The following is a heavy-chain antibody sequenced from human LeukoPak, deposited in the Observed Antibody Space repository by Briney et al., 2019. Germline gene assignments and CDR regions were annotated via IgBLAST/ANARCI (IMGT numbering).Heavy chain of an antibody. CDR1: GYTFTSNY. Sequence: ASVKVSCKASGYTFTSNYIHWVRQAPGQGLEWMGIINPSGGSTSYAQKFQGRVTMTRDTSTSTVYMELSSLRSEDTAVYYCARDLAVDTAMSDYWGQGTLVTVSS. D-gene: IGHD5-18*01. J-gene: IGHJ4*02. CDR2: INPSGGST. CDR3: ARDLAVDTAMSDY. V-gene: IGHV1-46*01.